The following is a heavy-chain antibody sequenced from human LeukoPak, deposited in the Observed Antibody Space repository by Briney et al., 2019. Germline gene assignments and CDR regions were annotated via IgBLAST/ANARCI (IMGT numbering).Heavy chain of an antibody. Sequence: ASVKVSCKASGYTFTGYYMHWVRQAPGQGLEWMGWINPNSGGTNYAQKFQGRVTMTRDTSISTAYMELSRLRSDDTAVYYCARDTAYTAMAPDDAFDIWGQGTMVTVSS. V-gene: IGHV1-2*02. D-gene: IGHD5-18*01. CDR3: ARDTAYTAMAPDDAFDI. J-gene: IGHJ3*02. CDR1: GYTFTGYY. CDR2: INPNSGGT.